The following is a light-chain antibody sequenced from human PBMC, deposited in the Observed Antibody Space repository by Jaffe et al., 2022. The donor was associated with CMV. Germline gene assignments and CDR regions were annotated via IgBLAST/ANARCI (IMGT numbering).Light chain of an antibody. CDR1: QRISSY. CDR3: QQSYSSPVT. CDR2: AAS. V-gene: IGKV1-39*01. J-gene: IGKJ2*01. Sequence: DIQMTQSPSSLSASLGDRVIITCRASQRISSYLNWYQQKPGKAPKLLIYAASSLQSGVPSRFSGSGSGTDFSLTISNLQPEDFATYYCQQSYSSPVTFGQGTKLEIK.